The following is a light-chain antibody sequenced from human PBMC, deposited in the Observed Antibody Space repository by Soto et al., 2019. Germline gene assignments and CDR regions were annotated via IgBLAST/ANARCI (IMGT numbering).Light chain of an antibody. CDR1: QGISSW. J-gene: IGKJ4*01. CDR3: QHYNSCPLT. V-gene: IGKV1-12*01. CDR2: AAS. Sequence: DIQFSHPPSFLYASVGDRVTITCRSSQGISSWLAWYQQKPGKAPKLLIYAASSLQSGIPSRFSGSGSGTDFTLTISSLQPEDFATYYCQHYNSCPLTFGEGTKVDIK.